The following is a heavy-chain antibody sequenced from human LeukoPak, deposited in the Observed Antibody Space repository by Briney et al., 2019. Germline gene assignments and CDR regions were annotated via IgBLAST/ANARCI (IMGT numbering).Heavy chain of an antibody. CDR1: GFTFSSYA. CDR2: ISSSSSYI. D-gene: IGHD7-27*01. V-gene: IGHV3-21*01. CDR3: ARDVWGRRYYYYYMDV. J-gene: IGHJ6*03. Sequence: EGSLRLSCAASGFTFSSYAMNWVRQAPGKGLEWVSSISSSSSYIYYADSVKGRFTISRDNAKNSLYLQMNSLRAEDTAVYYCARDVWGRRYYYYYMDVWGKGTTVTVSS.